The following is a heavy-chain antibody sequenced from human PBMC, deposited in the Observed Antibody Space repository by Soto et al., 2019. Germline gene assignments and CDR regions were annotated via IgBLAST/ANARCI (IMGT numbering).Heavy chain of an antibody. CDR2: IKQDGSEK. J-gene: IGHJ6*02. D-gene: IGHD5-18*01. CDR3: ARETAMFYYGMDV. CDR1: GFTFSIYW. Sequence: GSLRLSCAASGFTFSIYWMSWVLQAPGKGLEWVANIKQDGSEKYYVDSVKGRFTISRDNAKNSLYLQMNSLRAEDTAVYYCARETAMFYYGMDVWGQGTTVTVSS. V-gene: IGHV3-7*03.